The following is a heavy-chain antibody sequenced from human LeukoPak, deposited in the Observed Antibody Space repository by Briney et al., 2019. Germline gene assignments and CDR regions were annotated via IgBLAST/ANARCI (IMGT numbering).Heavy chain of an antibody. Sequence: GGSLRLSCAASGFTFSSYGMHWVRQAPGKGLEWVAVIWYDGSNKYYADSVKGRFTISRDNSKNTLYLQMNSLRAEDTAVYYCARDLSRYCSSPSGCYFGGVDYWGQGTLVAVSS. J-gene: IGHJ4*02. D-gene: IGHD2-2*01. V-gene: IGHV3-33*01. CDR3: ARDLSRYCSSPSGCYFGGVDY. CDR2: IWYDGSNK. CDR1: GFTFSSYG.